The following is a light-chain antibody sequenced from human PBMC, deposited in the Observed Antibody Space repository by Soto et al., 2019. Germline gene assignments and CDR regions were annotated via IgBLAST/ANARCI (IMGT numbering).Light chain of an antibody. J-gene: IGKJ1*01. CDR2: GAS. V-gene: IGKV3-15*01. Sequence: EIVMTQSPATLSVSPGEGATLSCRASQSISSNLAWYQQKPGQAPRLLIYGASTRATGIPARFSGSGSGTEFTLTISSLQSEDFAVYYCKQYNNWPPWTFGQGTKVDIK. CDR1: QSISSN. CDR3: KQYNNWPPWT.